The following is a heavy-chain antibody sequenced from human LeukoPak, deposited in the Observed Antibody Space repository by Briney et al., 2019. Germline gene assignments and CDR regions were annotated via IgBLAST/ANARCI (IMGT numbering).Heavy chain of an antibody. CDR3: ARHLNQDIVVVVAAPYNWFDP. D-gene: IGHD2-15*01. CDR1: GGSISSSSYY. CDR2: IYYSGST. J-gene: IGHJ5*02. V-gene: IGHV4-39*01. Sequence: PSETLSLSCTVSGGSISSSSYYWGWIRQPPGKGLEWIGSIYYSGSTYYNPSLKSRVTISVDTSKNQFSLKLSSVTAADTAVYYCARHLNQDIVVVVAAPYNWFDPWGQGTLVTVSS.